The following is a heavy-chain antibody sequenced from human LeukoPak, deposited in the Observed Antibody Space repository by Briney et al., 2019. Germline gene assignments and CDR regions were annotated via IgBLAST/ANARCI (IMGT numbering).Heavy chain of an antibody. D-gene: IGHD2-15*01. CDR2: ISSSSSTI. Sequence: PGGSLRLSCAASGFTFSSYEMNRVRQAPGKGLEWVSYISSSSSTIYYAHSVKGRFTISRDNAKNSLYLQMNSLRDEDTAVYYCARVVIAANPDAFDIWGQGTMVTVSS. V-gene: IGHV3-48*02. CDR3: ARVVIAANPDAFDI. J-gene: IGHJ3*02. CDR1: GFTFSSYE.